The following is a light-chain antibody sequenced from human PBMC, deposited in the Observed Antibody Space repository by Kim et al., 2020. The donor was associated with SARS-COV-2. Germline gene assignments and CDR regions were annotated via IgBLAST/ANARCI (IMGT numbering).Light chain of an antibody. J-gene: IGKJ1*01. CDR3: KQYNAYSWT. V-gene: IGKV1-5*03. CDR1: QSISGW. CDR2: EAS. Sequence: DIQMTQSPSTLSASVGDRVTITCRASQSISGWLAWHQQKPGKAPKVLIYEASSLESGVSSRFTGSGSGTEFTLTISSLQPDDFATYYCKQYNAYSWTFGQGTKVDIK.